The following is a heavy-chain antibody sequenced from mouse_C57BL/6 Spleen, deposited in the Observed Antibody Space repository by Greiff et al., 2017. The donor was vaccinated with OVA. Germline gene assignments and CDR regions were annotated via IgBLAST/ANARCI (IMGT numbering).Heavy chain of an antibody. CDR1: GFTFSSYG. D-gene: IGHD4-1*01. CDR2: ISSGGSYT. Sequence: VMLVESGGDLVKPGGSLKLSCAASGFTFSSYGMSWVRQTPDKRLEWVATISSGGSYTYYPDSVKGRFTISRDNAKNTLYLQMSSLKSEDTAMYYCAKLGGFAYWGQGTLVTVSA. V-gene: IGHV5-6*02. CDR3: AKLGGFAY. J-gene: IGHJ3*01.